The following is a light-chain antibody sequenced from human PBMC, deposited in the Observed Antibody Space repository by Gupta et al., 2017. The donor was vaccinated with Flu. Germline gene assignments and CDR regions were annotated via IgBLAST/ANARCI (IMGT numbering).Light chain of an antibody. Sequence: EIVMTQSPATLSVSPGERATLSCRASQSVSGSLAWYQQKLGQAPRLLIYDASTRATGIPARFSGSGYGTEFTLTISSRQSEDFAVYYCQQYNYWPLLTFGQGTQLEIK. CDR3: QQYNYWPLLT. V-gene: IGKV3-15*01. J-gene: IGKJ5*01. CDR2: DAS. CDR1: QSVSGS.